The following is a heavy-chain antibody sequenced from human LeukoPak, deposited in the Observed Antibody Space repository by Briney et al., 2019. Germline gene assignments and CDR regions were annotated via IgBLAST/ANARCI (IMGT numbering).Heavy chain of an antibody. D-gene: IGHD3-22*01. J-gene: IGHJ4*02. CDR2: ISGSGGST. Sequence: PGGSLRLSCAASGFTFSSYAMSWVRQAPGKGLEWVSAISGSGGSTYYADSVKGRFTISRHNSKNTLYLQMNSLRAEDTAVYYCASSNYYDSSQGPFDYWGQGTLVTVSS. CDR1: GFTFSSYA. CDR3: ASSNYYDSSQGPFDY. V-gene: IGHV3-23*01.